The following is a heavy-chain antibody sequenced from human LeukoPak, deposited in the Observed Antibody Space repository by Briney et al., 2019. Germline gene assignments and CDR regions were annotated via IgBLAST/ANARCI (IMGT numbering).Heavy chain of an antibody. J-gene: IGHJ4*02. D-gene: IGHD3-9*01. CDR3: ARRYHILTGYPIDY. CDR1: GFTFSSYS. Sequence: GGSLRLSCAASGFTFSSYSMNWVRQAPGKGLEWVSSISSSSSYIYYADSVKGRFTISRDNAKNSLYLQLNSLRADDTAVYYCARRYHILTGYPIDYWGQGTLVTVSS. CDR2: ISSSSSYI. V-gene: IGHV3-21*01.